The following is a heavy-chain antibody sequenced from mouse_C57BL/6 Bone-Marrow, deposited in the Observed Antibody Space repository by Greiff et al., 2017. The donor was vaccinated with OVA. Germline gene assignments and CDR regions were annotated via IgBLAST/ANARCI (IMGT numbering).Heavy chain of an antibody. CDR1: GFNIKDYY. D-gene: IGHD2-1*01. Sequence: VQLKESGAELVKPGASVKLSCTASGFNIKDYYMHWVKQRTEQGLEWIGRIDPEDGETKYAPEFQGKATITADTSSNTAYLQLSSLTSEDTAVYYCAKGGIYYGNYEAMDYWGQGTSVTVSS. J-gene: IGHJ4*01. V-gene: IGHV14-2*01. CDR3: AKGGIYYGNYEAMDY. CDR2: IDPEDGET.